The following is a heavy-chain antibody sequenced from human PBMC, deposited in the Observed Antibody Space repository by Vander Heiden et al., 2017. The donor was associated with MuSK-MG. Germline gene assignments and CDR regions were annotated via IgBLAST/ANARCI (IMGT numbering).Heavy chain of an antibody. CDR3: AKDKGTGERGGYYFES. J-gene: IGHJ4*02. Sequence: EVQLVESGGGLVQPGGSLRLSCKVSGFTFNTYAMHWVRQVPGKGLGGGLGISGSGSRTYYADSGKGRVTLSRDNSKGTLYLQMNILRGEDTAVYYCAKDKGTGERGGYYFESWGQGALVTVSS. V-gene: IGHV3-23*04. CDR1: GFTFNTYA. CDR2: ISGSGSRT. D-gene: IGHD3-10*01.